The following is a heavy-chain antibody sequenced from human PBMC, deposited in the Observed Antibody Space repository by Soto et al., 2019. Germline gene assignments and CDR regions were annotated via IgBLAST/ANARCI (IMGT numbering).Heavy chain of an antibody. D-gene: IGHD3-3*01. V-gene: IGHV4-31*03. CDR3: ARVGVGSYDSTPYYGMDV. Sequence: SETLSLTCTVSGGSISSGGYYWSWIRQHPGKGLEWIGYIYYSGSTYYNPSLKSRVTISVDTSKNQFSLKLCSVTAADTAVYYCARVGVGSYDSTPYYGMDVWGQGTTVTVSS. CDR1: GGSISSGGYY. CDR2: IYYSGST. J-gene: IGHJ6*02.